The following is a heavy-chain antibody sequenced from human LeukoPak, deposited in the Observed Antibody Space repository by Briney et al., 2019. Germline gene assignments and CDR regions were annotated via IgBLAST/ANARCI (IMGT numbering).Heavy chain of an antibody. J-gene: IGHJ3*02. Sequence: GASVKVSCKASGHTFTSYDINWVRQATGQGLEWMGWMNPNSGNTGNAQKFQGRVTMTRNTSKSTAYMELSSLRSEDTAVYYCARGQRDYYDSSGYQDAFDIWGQGTMVTVSS. D-gene: IGHD3-22*01. CDR2: MNPNSGNT. V-gene: IGHV1-8*01. CDR1: GHTFTSYD. CDR3: ARGQRDYYDSSGYQDAFDI.